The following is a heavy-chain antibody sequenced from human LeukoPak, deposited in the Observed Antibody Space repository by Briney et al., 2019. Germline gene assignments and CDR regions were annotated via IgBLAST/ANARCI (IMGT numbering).Heavy chain of an antibody. V-gene: IGHV4-34*01. J-gene: IGHJ6*03. D-gene: IGHD5-24*01. CDR3: ARTGDGYNYYNYYYMDV. CDR2: INHSGST. CDR1: GGSFSGYY. Sequence: SETLSLTCAVYGGSFSGYYWSWIRQPPGKGLEWIGEINHSGSTNYNPSLKSRVTISVDTSKNQFSLKMSSVTAADTAVYYCARTGDGYNYYNYYYMDVWGKGITVTVTS.